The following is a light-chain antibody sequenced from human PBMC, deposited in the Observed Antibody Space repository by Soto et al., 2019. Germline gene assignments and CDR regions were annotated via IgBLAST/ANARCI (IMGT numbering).Light chain of an antibody. J-gene: IGLJ2*01. CDR2: DNN. V-gene: IGLV1-51*01. CDR3: GTWDSSLSAVV. CDR1: SSNIGNNY. Sequence: QSVLTQPPSVSAAPGQKVTISCSGSSSNIGNNYVSWYQQLPGTAPKLLIYDNNKRPSGIPDRFSGSKSGTSATLGITGLQTGDEDDYYCGTWDSSLSAVVFGGGPLLTVL.